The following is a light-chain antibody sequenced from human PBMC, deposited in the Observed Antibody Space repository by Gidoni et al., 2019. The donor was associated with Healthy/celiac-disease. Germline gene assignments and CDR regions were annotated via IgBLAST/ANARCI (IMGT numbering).Light chain of an antibody. V-gene: IGKV3-20*01. CDR1: QSVSSSY. CDR3: QQYGSSPWT. J-gene: IGKJ1*01. Sequence: IVLPQSPGTLSLSPGDRATLSCSASQSVSSSYLAWYQQKPGQAPRLLIYGASSRATGIPDRFSGSGAGTDFTLTISRLEPEDFAVYYCQQYGSSPWTFGQGTKVEIK. CDR2: GAS.